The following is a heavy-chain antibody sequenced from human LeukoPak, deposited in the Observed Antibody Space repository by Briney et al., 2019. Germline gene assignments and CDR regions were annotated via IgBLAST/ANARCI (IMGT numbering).Heavy chain of an antibody. CDR3: ARVDRFFDY. J-gene: IGHJ4*02. Sequence: GGSLRLSCAASGFTFSSYGMHWARQAPGKGLEWVSYISSSGSTIYYADSVKGRFTISRDNAKNSLYLQMNSLRAEDTAVYYCARVDRFFDYWGQGTLVTVSS. D-gene: IGHD1-14*01. CDR1: GFTFSSYG. V-gene: IGHV3-48*04. CDR2: ISSSGSTI.